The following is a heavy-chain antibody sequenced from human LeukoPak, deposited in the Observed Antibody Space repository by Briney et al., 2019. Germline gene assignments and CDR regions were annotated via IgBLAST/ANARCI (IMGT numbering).Heavy chain of an antibody. CDR2: INPNSGGT. V-gene: IGHV1-2*02. J-gene: IGHJ3*02. CDR1: GYTFIAYY. D-gene: IGHD3-22*01. Sequence: ASVKVSCKASGYTFIAYYMHWVRQAPGQGLEWMGWINPNSGGTNYAQKFQGRVTMTRDTSISTAYMDLSRLRSDDTAVYYCASGYDSSGYRRVVGAFDIWGQGTMVTVSS. CDR3: ASGYDSSGYRRVVGAFDI.